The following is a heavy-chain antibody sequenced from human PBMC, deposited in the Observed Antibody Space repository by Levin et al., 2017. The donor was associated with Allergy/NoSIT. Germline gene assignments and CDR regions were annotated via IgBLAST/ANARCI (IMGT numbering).Heavy chain of an antibody. D-gene: IGHD5-18*01. V-gene: IGHV5-51*01. CDR2: IYPGDSDT. J-gene: IGHJ6*02. Sequence: GGSLRLSCKGSGSSFTSYWIGWVRQMPGKGLEWMGIIYPGDSDTRYSPSFQGQVTISADKSISTAYLQWSSLKASDTAMYYCARLDTAMGTGGYYYYGMDVWGQGTTVTVSS. CDR3: ARLDTAMGTGGYYYYGMDV. CDR1: GSSFTSYW.